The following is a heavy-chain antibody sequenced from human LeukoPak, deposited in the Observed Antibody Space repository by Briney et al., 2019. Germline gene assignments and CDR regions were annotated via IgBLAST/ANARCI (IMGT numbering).Heavy chain of an antibody. CDR3: AKDRIAVAGTGDY. J-gene: IGHJ4*02. CDR2: ISGSGGST. V-gene: IGHV3-23*01. Sequence: GGSLRLSCAASGFTFSSYAMSWVPQAPGKGLEWVSAISGSGGSTYYADSVKGRFTTSRDNSKNTLYLQMNSLRAEDTAVYYCAKDRIAVAGTGDYWGQGTLVTVSS. D-gene: IGHD6-19*01. CDR1: GFTFSSYA.